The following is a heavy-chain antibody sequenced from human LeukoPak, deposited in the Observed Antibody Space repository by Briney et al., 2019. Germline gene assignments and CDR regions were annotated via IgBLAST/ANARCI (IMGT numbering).Heavy chain of an antibody. Sequence: GGSLRLSCAASGFTFSDYYMTWIRQAPGKGLEWVSYISSGGSTIYYADSVKGRFTISRDNARNSLYLQMNSLRAEDTAVYYCARDTYYYDSSGYYYPGGCDYWGQGTLVTVSS. J-gene: IGHJ4*02. CDR2: ISSGGSTI. D-gene: IGHD3-22*01. V-gene: IGHV3-11*04. CDR3: ARDTYYYDSSGYYYPGGCDY. CDR1: GFTFSDYY.